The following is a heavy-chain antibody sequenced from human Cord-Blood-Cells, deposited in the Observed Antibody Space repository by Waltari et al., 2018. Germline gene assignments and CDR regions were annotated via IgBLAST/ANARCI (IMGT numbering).Heavy chain of an antibody. J-gene: IGHJ2*01. V-gene: IGHV4-39*01. Sequence: QLQLQESGPGLVKPSETLSLTCTVSGGSISSSSYYWGWIRQPPGKGLEWIGSIYYSGSTSNNPSLKSRVTISVDTSKNQFSLKLSSVTAADTAVYYCARPTTVTTLAGWYFDLWGRGTLVTVSS. CDR3: ARPTTVTTLAGWYFDL. CDR2: IYYSGST. CDR1: GGSISSSSYY. D-gene: IGHD4-17*01.